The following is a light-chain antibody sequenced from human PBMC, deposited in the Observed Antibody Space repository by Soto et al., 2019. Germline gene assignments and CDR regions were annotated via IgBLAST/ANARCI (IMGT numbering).Light chain of an antibody. J-gene: IGLJ2*01. Sequence: QAVVTQPPSASGSPGQSVTISCTGTSSDVGGYHYVSWYQQHPGKAPKLMIYEVSKRPSGVPDRFSGSKSGNTASLTVSGLQAEDEADYYCSSNAGSNNLVFGGGTKVTVL. CDR1: SSDVGGYHY. V-gene: IGLV2-8*01. CDR3: SSNAGSNNLV. CDR2: EVS.